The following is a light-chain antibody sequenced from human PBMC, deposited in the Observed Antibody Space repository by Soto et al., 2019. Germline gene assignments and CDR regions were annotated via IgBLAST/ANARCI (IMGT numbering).Light chain of an antibody. CDR3: SSYTSSSTRV. J-gene: IGLJ2*01. CDR1: SSDVGGYNY. Sequence: QSALTQPASVSGSPGQSITISCTGTSSDVGGYNYVSWYQQHPGKAPKLIIYEVSNRPSGFSNRFSGSKSGNTASLTISGLQAEDEADYYCSSYTSSSTRVFGGGTKLTVL. CDR2: EVS. V-gene: IGLV2-14*01.